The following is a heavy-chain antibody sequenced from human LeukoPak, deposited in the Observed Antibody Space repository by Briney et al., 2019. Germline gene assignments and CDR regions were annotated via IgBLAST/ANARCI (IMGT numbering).Heavy chain of an antibody. CDR2: IHYSEST. V-gene: IGHV4-59*08. J-gene: IGHJ3*02. CDR3: ASRSGSFSDALDI. D-gene: IGHD3-10*01. CDR1: GGSIRSYY. Sequence: PSETLSLTCTVSGGSIRSYYWGWIRQPPGKGLEWIGYIHYSESTKYNPSLKSRVTISVDTSKNHFSLKLSSVTAADTAVYYCASRSGSFSDALDIWGQGTLVTVSS.